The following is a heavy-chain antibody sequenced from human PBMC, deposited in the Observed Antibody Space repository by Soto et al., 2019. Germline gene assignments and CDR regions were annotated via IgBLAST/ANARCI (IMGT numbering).Heavy chain of an antibody. CDR3: AGTYYDILTGYWFDP. CDR1: GGSISSGGYS. V-gene: IGHV4-30-2*03. D-gene: IGHD3-9*01. Sequence: SETLSLTCAVSGGSISSGGYSWSWIRQPPGKGLEWIGSIYYSGSTNYNPSLKSRVTISVDTSKNQFSLKLSSVTAADTAVYYCAGTYYDILTGYWFDPWGQGTLVTVSS. J-gene: IGHJ5*02. CDR2: IYYSGST.